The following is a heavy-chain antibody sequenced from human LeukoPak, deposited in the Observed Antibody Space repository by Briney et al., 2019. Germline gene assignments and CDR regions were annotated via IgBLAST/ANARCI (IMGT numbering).Heavy chain of an antibody. CDR3: AKDSKQDPWGMSNY. CDR2: ISYDGSNK. Sequence: GGSLRLSCAASGFTFSSYAMHWVRQAPGKGLEWVAVISYDGSNKYYADSVKGRFTISRDNAKNSLYLQMNSLRAEDTALYYCAKDSKQDPWGMSNYWGQGTLVTVSS. J-gene: IGHJ4*02. CDR1: GFTFSSYA. V-gene: IGHV3-30*04. D-gene: IGHD2-8*01.